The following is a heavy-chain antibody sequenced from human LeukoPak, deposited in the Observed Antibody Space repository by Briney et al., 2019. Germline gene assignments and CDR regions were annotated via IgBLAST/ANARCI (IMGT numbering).Heavy chain of an antibody. CDR3: AKGGLLWFGELLLGY. Sequence: SVKVSCKASGGTFSSYAISWVRQAPGQGLEWMGGIIPIFGTANYAQKFQGRVTITADESTSTAYMELSSLRSEDTAVYYCAKGGLLWFGELLLGYWGQGTLVTVSS. V-gene: IGHV1-69*13. CDR1: GGTFSSYA. J-gene: IGHJ4*02. D-gene: IGHD3-10*01. CDR2: IIPIFGTA.